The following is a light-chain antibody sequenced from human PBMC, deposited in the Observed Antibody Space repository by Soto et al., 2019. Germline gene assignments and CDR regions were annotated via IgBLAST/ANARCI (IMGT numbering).Light chain of an antibody. CDR2: GAS. CDR1: QSVRSH. V-gene: IGKV3-20*01. CDR3: QQYGSSIT. J-gene: IGKJ5*01. Sequence: IVMTQSPATLSVSPGERVTLSCTTSQSVRSHVAWYQQKPGQAPRLLIYGASSRATGIPDRFSGSGSGTDFTPTISRLEPEDFAVYYCQQYGSSITFGQGTRLEIK.